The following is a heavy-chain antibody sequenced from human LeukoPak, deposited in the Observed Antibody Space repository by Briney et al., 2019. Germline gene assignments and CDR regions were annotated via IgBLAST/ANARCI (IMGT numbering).Heavy chain of an antibody. V-gene: IGHV1-46*01. CDR2: INPSGGST. CDR1: GYTFTSYY. CDR3: ARDWDYDSSGYYSTDY. D-gene: IGHD3-22*01. Sequence: ASVKVSCKASGYTFTSYYMHWVRQAPGQGLEWTGIINPSGGSTSYAQKFQGRVTMTRDTSTSTVYMELSSLRSEDTAVYYCARDWDYDSSGYYSTDYWGQGTLVTVSS. J-gene: IGHJ4*02.